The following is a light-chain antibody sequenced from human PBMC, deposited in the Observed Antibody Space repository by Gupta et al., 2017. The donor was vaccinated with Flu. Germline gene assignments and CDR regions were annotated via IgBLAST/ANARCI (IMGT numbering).Light chain of an antibody. CDR2: EVS. J-gene: IGKJ2*02. CDR1: QILEYKNGINC. V-gene: IGKV2D-30*01. Sequence: PITVGQAASISSMSSQILEYKNGINCLNWLQQRPGQSPRRINDEVSKWDSGLADRFSGSGAGTDFTLKSRRGEDEDVGVYYWMRSEHPWTFGQGTKVEI. CDR3: MRSEHPWT.